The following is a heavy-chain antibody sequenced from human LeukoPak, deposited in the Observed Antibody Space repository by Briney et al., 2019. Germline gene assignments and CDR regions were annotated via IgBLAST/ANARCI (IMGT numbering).Heavy chain of an antibody. V-gene: IGHV3-21*01. CDR3: ARVTHSSSWYDFDY. J-gene: IGHJ4*02. CDR1: GFTFSSYS. D-gene: IGHD6-13*01. CDR2: ISSSSSYI. Sequence: PGGSLRLACAASGFTFSSYSMNGVRQAPGRGLEWVSSISSSSSYIYYADSVKGRFTISRDNAKNSLYLQMNSLRAEDTAVYYCARVTHSSSWYDFDYWGQGTLVTVSS.